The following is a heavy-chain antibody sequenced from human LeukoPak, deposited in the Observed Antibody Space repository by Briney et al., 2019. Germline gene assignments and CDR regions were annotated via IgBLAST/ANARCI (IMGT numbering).Heavy chain of an antibody. Sequence: PGGSLRLSCAASGFTFSDYYMSWIRQAPGKGLEWVSYISSSGGTRYYADSVKGRFTISRDNAKNSLYLQINSLRAEDTAVYYCARVGSSSLYYYYMDVWGKGTTVIISS. CDR1: GFTFSDYY. CDR2: ISSSGGTR. CDR3: ARVGSSSLYYYYMDV. D-gene: IGHD6-13*01. J-gene: IGHJ6*03. V-gene: IGHV3-11*04.